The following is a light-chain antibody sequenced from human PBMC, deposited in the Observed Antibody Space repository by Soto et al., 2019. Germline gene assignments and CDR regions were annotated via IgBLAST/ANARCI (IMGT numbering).Light chain of an antibody. CDR1: LIVRNNY. V-gene: IGKV3-20*01. CDR2: DAA. J-gene: IGKJ2*01. CDR3: QQYGDSPYT. Sequence: VLTQSPGTLSLSPGERATLSCRASLIVRNNYLAWYQQKPGQAPRLLMYDAASRPPGIPDKFSGSGSGTDFTLTISRLEPEDSAVYYCQQYGDSPYTVAQGTKLEIK.